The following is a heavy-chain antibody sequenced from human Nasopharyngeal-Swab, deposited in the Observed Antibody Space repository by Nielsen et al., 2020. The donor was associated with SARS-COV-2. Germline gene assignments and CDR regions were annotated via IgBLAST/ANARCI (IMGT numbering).Heavy chain of an antibody. CDR2: IYCSGST. D-gene: IGHD3-3*01. Sequence: SETLSLTCTVSGGSVSSGSYYWSWIRQPPGKGLEWIGYIYCSGSTNYNPSLKSRVTISVDTSKNQFSLKLSSVTAADTAVYYCARVSIFGVATNTHWFDPWGQGTLVTVSS. V-gene: IGHV4-61*01. CDR1: GGSVSSGSYY. J-gene: IGHJ5*02. CDR3: ARVSIFGVATNTHWFDP.